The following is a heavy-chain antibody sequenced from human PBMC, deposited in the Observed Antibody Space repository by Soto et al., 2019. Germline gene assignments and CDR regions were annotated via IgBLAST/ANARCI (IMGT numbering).Heavy chain of an antibody. CDR1: RFTFSSYA. V-gene: IGHV3-23*01. Sequence: EVQLSESGEGLVQPGGSLRLSCAASRFTFSSYAMNWVRQAPGKGLEWVSGISGSGGNTYYADSAKGRFTISRDNSKNTLFLQMNSLRAEDTAVYYCAKEGGSYSFYFDHWGQGTLVTVSS. J-gene: IGHJ4*02. D-gene: IGHD1-26*01. CDR2: ISGSGGNT. CDR3: AKEGGSYSFYFDH.